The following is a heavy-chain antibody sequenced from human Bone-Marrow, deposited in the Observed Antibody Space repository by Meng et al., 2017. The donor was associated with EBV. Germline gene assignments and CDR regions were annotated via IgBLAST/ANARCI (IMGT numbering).Heavy chain of an antibody. CDR3: ASRYGSGSYCFDY. Sequence: QRHLQEAGPGLVKPSETLSLTCPVSGGSISSSSYYWGWIRQPPGKGLEWIGSIYYSGSTYYNPSLKSRVTISVDTSKNQFSLKLSSVTAADTAVYYCASRYGSGSYCFDYWGQGTLVTVSS. CDR1: GGSISSSSYY. J-gene: IGHJ4*02. V-gene: IGHV4-39*07. CDR2: IYYSGST. D-gene: IGHD3-10*01.